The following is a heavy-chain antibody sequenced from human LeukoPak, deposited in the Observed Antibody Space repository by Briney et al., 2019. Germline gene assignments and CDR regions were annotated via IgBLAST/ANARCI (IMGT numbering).Heavy chain of an antibody. J-gene: IGHJ6*03. V-gene: IGHV4-4*07. CDR1: GGSISSYY. CDR2: IYTSGST. Sequence: PSETLSLTCTVSGGSISSYYWSWIRQPAGKGLEWIGRIYTSGSTNYNPSLKSRVTMSVDTSKNQFSLKLSSVTAADTAVYYCAREGCRYCSSTRCYTGYYYMDVWGKGTTVTVSS. D-gene: IGHD2-2*02. CDR3: AREGCRYCSSTRCYTGYYYMDV.